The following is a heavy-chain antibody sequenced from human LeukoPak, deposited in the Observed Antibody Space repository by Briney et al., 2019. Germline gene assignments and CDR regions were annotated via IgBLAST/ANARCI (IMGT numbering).Heavy chain of an antibody. CDR1: GGTLSSYA. CDR3: ARVKPAYCGGDCYWYNWFDP. CDR2: GIPIFGTA. D-gene: IGHD2-21*02. J-gene: IGHJ5*02. V-gene: IGHV1-69*01. Sequence: ASVKVFCKASGGTLSSYAISWGRQGPGQGAWGMGGGIPIFGTANYAQKFQGRVTITADESTSTAYMELSSLRSEDTAVYYCARVKPAYCGGDCYWYNWFDPWGQGTLVTVSS.